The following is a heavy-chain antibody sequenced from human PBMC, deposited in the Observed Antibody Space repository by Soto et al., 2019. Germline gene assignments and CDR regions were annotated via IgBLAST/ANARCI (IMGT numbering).Heavy chain of an antibody. CDR1: GFTFSSYG. CDR2: ISYDGSNK. V-gene: IGHV3-30*18. J-gene: IGHJ4*02. D-gene: IGHD3-10*01. CDR3: AKDGLGFAVLLSFHDY. Sequence: QVQLVESGGGVVQPGRSLRLSCAASGFTFSSYGMHWVRQAPGKGLEWVAVISYDGSNKYYADSVKGRFTISRDNSKNTLYLQMNSLRAEDTAVYYCAKDGLGFAVLLSFHDYWGQGTLVTVSS.